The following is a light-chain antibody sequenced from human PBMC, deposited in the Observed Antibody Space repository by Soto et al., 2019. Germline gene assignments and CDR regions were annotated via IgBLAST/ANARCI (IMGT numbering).Light chain of an antibody. CDR3: TSYTTSNTLYV. Sequence: QSVLAQPASVSGSPGQSITISCNGTSSDVGGYIYVSWYQQHPGKAPKLIIYEVTNRPSGVSDRFSGSKSGNTASLTISGLQAEDEGDYYCTSYTTSNTLYVFGPGTKVTV. J-gene: IGLJ1*01. V-gene: IGLV2-14*01. CDR2: EVT. CDR1: SSDVGGYIY.